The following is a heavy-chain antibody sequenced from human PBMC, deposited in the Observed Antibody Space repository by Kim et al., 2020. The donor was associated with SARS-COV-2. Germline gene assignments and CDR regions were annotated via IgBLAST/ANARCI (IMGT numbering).Heavy chain of an antibody. CDR1: GFTFSSYA. V-gene: IGHV3-23*01. Sequence: GGSLRLSCAASGFTFSSYAMSWVRQAPGKGLEWVSAISGSGGSTYYADSVKGRFTISRDNSKNTLYLQMNSLRAEDTAVYYCAKDYYDYVWGSYRLFHYFDDWGQGTLVTVSS. CDR3: AKDYYDYVWGSYRLFHYFDD. J-gene: IGHJ4*02. CDR2: ISGSGGST. D-gene: IGHD3-16*02.